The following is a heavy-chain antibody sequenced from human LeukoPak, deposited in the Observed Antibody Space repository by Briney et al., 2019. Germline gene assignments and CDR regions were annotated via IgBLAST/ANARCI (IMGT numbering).Heavy chain of an antibody. Sequence: SETLSLTCTVSSGSISTYYWSWIRQPPGKRLEWIGYISHSGSTNYNPSLKSRVTISIDTSKNQISLKLSSVTAADTAVYYCAKVSTSGWYFDYWGQGTLVTVSS. CDR3: AKVSTSGWYFDY. D-gene: IGHD6-19*01. J-gene: IGHJ4*02. V-gene: IGHV4-59*01. CDR2: ISHSGST. CDR1: SGSISTYY.